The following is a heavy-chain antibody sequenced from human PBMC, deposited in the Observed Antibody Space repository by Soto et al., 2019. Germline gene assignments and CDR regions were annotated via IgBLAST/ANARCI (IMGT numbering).Heavy chain of an antibody. J-gene: IGHJ5*02. Sequence: SETLSLTCTVSGGSISSGDYYWSWIRQPPGKGLEWIGYIYYSGSTYYNPSLKSRVTISVDTSKNQFSLKLSSVTAADTAVYYCARGYCSGGSCYAGGTNWFDPWGQGTLVTVSS. V-gene: IGHV4-30-4*01. CDR2: IYYSGST. D-gene: IGHD2-15*01. CDR3: ARGYCSGGSCYAGGTNWFDP. CDR1: GGSISSGDYY.